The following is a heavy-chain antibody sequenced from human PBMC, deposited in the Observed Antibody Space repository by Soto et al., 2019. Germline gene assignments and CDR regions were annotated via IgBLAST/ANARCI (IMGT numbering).Heavy chain of an antibody. CDR2: ISGSGGST. V-gene: IGHV3-23*01. Sequence: PGGSLRLSCAASGFTFSSYAMSWVRQAPGKGLEWVSAISGSGGSTYYADSVKGRFTISRDNSKNTLYLQMNSLRAEDTAVYYCAKHPRGITTFYYGMDVWGQGTTVTVSS. D-gene: IGHD3-16*01. J-gene: IGHJ6*02. CDR3: AKHPRGITTFYYGMDV. CDR1: GFTFSSYA.